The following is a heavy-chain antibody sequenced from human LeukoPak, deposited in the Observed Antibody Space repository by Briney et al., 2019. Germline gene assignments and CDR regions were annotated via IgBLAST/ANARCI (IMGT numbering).Heavy chain of an antibody. Sequence: GGSLRLSCAASGFTVSSNYMSWVRQAPGKGLEWVSVIYSGGSTYYADSVKGRFTISRDNSKNTLYLQMNSLRAEDTAVYYCAKGHRLLLWFGELLFDYWGQGTLVTVSS. D-gene: IGHD3-10*01. CDR3: AKGHRLLLWFGELLFDY. CDR1: GFTVSSNY. V-gene: IGHV3-53*01. CDR2: IYSGGST. J-gene: IGHJ4*02.